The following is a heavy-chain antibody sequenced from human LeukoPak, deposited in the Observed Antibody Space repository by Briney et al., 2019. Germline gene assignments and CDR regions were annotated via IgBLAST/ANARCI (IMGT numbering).Heavy chain of an antibody. CDR3: NWWLRDVGDY. Sequence: GGSLRLSCAASGFTFSNYAMSWVRQTPGKGLEWVAVISNDGSNKYYADSVKGRFTISRDNSKNTLYLQMNSLRVEDTALYYCNWWLRDVGDYWGQGTLVTVSS. D-gene: IGHD5-12*01. CDR1: GFTFSNYA. V-gene: IGHV3-30-3*01. CDR2: ISNDGSNK. J-gene: IGHJ4*02.